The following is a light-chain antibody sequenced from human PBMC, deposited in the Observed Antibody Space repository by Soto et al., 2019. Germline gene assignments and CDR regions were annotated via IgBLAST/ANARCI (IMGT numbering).Light chain of an antibody. CDR2: GAS. Sequence: EIVISQSPSTLSVSPRERATLSCRASQSVSSNLAWYQQKPGQAPRLLIYGASSRATGIPDRFSGSGSGTDFTLTISDVQPEDFALYYCHQRQSWPRTSGQRAKVDI. CDR1: QSVSSN. V-gene: IGKV3D-15*01. CDR3: HQRQSWPRT. J-gene: IGKJ1*01.